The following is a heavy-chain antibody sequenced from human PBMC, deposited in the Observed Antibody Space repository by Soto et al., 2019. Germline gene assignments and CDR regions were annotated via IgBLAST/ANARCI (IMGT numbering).Heavy chain of an antibody. V-gene: IGHV4-59*11. J-gene: IGHJ4*01. D-gene: IGHD2-15*01. CDR3: GKLDGHNHYSNY. Sequence: SVTLSLTCTVSGGCISSHYWSWIRRPPGQGLEWIGYVYYSGSTNYKPSLKSRVTISVDTFKSRFCLRLSFVTAVGTAVYFFGKLDGHNHYSNYPGHGALDTVSP. CDR1: GGCISSHY. CDR2: VYYSGST.